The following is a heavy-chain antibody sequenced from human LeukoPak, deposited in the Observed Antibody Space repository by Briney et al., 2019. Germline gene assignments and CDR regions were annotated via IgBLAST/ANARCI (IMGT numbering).Heavy chain of an antibody. D-gene: IGHD4-17*01. Sequence: GGSLRLSCVASGFTFSSYWMHWVRQAPGKGLVWVSRIKSDGSSTSYADSVKGRFTISRDNAKNTLYLQMNSLRAEDTAVCYCARVGEHYGDYVDFDYWGQGTLVTVSS. V-gene: IGHV3-74*01. CDR3: ARVGEHYGDYVDFDY. CDR2: IKSDGSST. J-gene: IGHJ4*02. CDR1: GFTFSSYW.